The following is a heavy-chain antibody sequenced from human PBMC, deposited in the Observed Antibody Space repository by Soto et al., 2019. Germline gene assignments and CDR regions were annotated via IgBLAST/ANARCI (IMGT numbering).Heavy chain of an antibody. CDR3: AKGWIQPLYYFDY. Sequence: PGGSLRLSCAASGFTFSSYWMHWVRQAPGKGLVWVSRINSDGSSTSYADSVKGRFTISRDNAKNTLYLQMNSLRAEDMAVYYCAKGWIQPLYYFDYWGQGTLVNVSS. CDR1: GFTFSSYW. D-gene: IGHD5-18*01. J-gene: IGHJ4*02. CDR2: INSDGSST. V-gene: IGHV3-74*01.